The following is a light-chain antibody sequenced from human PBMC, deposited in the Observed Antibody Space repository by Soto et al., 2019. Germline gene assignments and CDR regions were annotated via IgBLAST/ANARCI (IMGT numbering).Light chain of an antibody. V-gene: IGLV1-40*01. CDR3: CTFAGSRPLYV. CDR2: GNS. J-gene: IGLJ1*01. CDR1: TSNIGAGYD. Sequence: QSVLTQPPSVSGAPGQRVTISCTGGTSNIGAGYDVHWYQQLPGTAPKLLIYGNSNRPSGVPDRFSGSKSGTSASLAITGLQAEDEGDYYCCTFAGSRPLYVFGTGTKLTVL.